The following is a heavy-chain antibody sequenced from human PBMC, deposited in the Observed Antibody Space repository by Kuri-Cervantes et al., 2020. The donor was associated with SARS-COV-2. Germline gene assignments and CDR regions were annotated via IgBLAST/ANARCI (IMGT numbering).Heavy chain of an antibody. CDR1: GFTFSSYA. V-gene: IGHV3-23*01. J-gene: IGHJ4*02. CDR3: AKSRWQQLSWLDY. Sequence: GESLKISFASSGFTFSSYAMSWVRQAPGKGLEWVSAISGSGGSTYYADSVKGRFTISRDNSKNTLYLQMNSLRAEDTAVYYCAKSRWQQLSWLDYWGQGTLVTVSS. CDR2: ISGSGGST. D-gene: IGHD6-13*01.